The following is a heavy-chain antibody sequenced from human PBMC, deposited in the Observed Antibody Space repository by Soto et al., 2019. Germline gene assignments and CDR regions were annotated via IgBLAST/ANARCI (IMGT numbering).Heavy chain of an antibody. CDR3: ARGRSSYGDYVNWYFDL. D-gene: IGHD4-17*01. CDR2: MNPNSGNT. V-gene: IGHV1-8*01. J-gene: IGHJ2*01. Sequence: QVQLVQSGAEVKKPGASVKVSCKASGYTFTNYDINWVRQATGQGLEWMGWMNPNSGNTGHAQKFQGRVTMTRNTSISTACMELSSLRSDDTAVYYCARGRSSYGDYVNWYFDLWGRGTLVTVSS. CDR1: GYTFTNYD.